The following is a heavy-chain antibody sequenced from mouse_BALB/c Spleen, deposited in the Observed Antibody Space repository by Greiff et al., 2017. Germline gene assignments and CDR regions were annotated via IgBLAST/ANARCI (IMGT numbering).Heavy chain of an antibody. J-gene: IGHJ3*01. Sequence: VQLQQSGAELVRSGASVKLSCTASGFNIKDYYMHWVKQRPEQGLEWIGWIDPENGDTEYAPKFQGKATMTADTSSNTAYLQLSSLTSEDTAVYHCNADDGYRRGAYWGQGTLVTVSA. CDR1: GFNIKDYY. CDR2: IDPENGDT. V-gene: IGHV14-4*02. CDR3: NADDGYRRGAY. D-gene: IGHD2-3*01.